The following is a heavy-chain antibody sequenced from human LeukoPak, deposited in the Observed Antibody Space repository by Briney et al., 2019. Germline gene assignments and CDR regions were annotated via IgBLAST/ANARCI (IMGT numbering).Heavy chain of an antibody. J-gene: IGHJ1*01. Sequence: ASVKVSCKASGYTFTNYGITWVRQAPGQGLEWMGWISPYKGNTNYAQKVQGRVTMTTDTSTSTVYMELSSLRSEDTAVYYCATQQLVRFVLRFQHWGQGTLVTVSS. CDR1: GYTFTNYG. CDR3: ATQQLVRFVLRFQH. CDR2: ISPYKGNT. D-gene: IGHD6-13*01. V-gene: IGHV1-18*01.